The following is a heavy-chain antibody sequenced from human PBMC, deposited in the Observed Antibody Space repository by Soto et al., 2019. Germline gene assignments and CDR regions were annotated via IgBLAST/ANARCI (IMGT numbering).Heavy chain of an antibody. D-gene: IGHD6-13*01. Sequence: PGGSLRLSCAASGFTFSTYTMNWVRRASGKGLEWVSSITPTSTFIYYADSVRGRFTISRDDAASSLYLHMNSLRAEDTAVYYCTRTPPAPPGRRDYFSGMDVWGQGTTVTVSS. CDR1: GFTFSTYT. V-gene: IGHV3-21*01. CDR2: ITPTSTFI. J-gene: IGHJ6*02. CDR3: TRTPPAPPGRRDYFSGMDV.